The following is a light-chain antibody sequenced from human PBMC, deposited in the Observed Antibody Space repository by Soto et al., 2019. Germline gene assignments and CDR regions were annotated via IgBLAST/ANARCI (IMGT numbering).Light chain of an antibody. V-gene: IGKV1-5*03. CDR1: QSIIIY. J-gene: IGKJ1*01. Sequence: DIQMTQSPSSLSASVGDRVTITCRASQSIIIYLSWYQQKPGTAPKLLIYKASSLQSGVPSRFSGSGSGTEFTLTISSLQPDDFATYYCQQYVTAFRSFGQGTKVDIK. CDR3: QQYVTAFRS. CDR2: KAS.